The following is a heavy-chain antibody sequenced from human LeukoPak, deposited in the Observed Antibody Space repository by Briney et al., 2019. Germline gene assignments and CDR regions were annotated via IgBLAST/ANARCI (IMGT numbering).Heavy chain of an antibody. CDR1: GFTFSSYA. Sequence: LAGGSLRLSCAASGFTFSSYAMSWVRQAPGKGLEWVSAISGSGGSTYYADSVKGRFTISRDNSKNTLYLQMDSLRAEDTAVYHCAKTNGYYDYWGRGTLVTVSS. J-gene: IGHJ4*02. CDR3: AKTNGYYDY. V-gene: IGHV3-23*01. D-gene: IGHD3-22*01. CDR2: ISGSGGST.